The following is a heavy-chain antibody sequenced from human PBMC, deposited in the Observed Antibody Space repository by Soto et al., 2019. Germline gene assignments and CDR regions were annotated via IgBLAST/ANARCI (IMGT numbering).Heavy chain of an antibody. CDR1: DYTFTSYG. CDR3: ARDEYYYDSSGYYPTDY. Sequence: GASVKVSCKASDYTFTSYGISWVRQAPGQGLEWMGWISAYNGNTNYAQKLQGRVTMTTDTSTSTAYMELRSLRSDDTAVYYCARDEYYYDSSGYYPTDYWGQGTLVTVSS. CDR2: ISAYNGNT. D-gene: IGHD3-22*01. V-gene: IGHV1-18*01. J-gene: IGHJ4*02.